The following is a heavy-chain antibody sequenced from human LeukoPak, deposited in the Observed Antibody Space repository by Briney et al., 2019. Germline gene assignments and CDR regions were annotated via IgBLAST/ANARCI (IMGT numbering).Heavy chain of an antibody. D-gene: IGHD5-12*01. J-gene: IGHJ4*02. CDR1: GFPFSSYG. CDR2: IPYDGSDK. Sequence: GGSLRLSCAASGFPFSSYGMHWVRQAPGKGLEWVAFIPYDGSDKFYADSVKGRFTISRDNSKNTLYLQMNSLKTEDTAVYYCTSGPDTNPPFWGQGTLVTVSS. V-gene: IGHV3-30*02. CDR3: TSGPDTNPPF.